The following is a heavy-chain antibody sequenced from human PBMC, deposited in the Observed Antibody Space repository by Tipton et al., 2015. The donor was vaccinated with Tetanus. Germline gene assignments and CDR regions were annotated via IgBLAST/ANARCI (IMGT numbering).Heavy chain of an antibody. CDR3: ARDPNPKHNTMIVGGFDY. D-gene: IGHD3-22*01. J-gene: IGHJ4*02. Sequence: SLRLSCAASGFTFSSYGMHWVRQAPGKGLGWVAVIWYDGSNKYYADSVKGRFTISRDNSKNTLYLQMNSLRAEDTAVYYCARDPNPKHNTMIVGGFDYWGQGTLVTVSS. V-gene: IGHV3-33*01. CDR2: IWYDGSNK. CDR1: GFTFSSYG.